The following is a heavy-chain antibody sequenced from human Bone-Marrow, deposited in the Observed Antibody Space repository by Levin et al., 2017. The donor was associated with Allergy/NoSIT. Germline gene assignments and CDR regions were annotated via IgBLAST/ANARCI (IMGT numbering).Heavy chain of an antibody. D-gene: IGHD6-19*01. CDR3: ARVPQGRSSGWYWKDAIDL. J-gene: IGHJ3*01. CDR1: GGSISSGDW. V-gene: IGHV4-4*02. Sequence: SETLSLTCAVSGGSISSGDWWSWVRQPPGKGLEWIGEVYHNGDADYHPSLQGRVTISVDKFKNHFSLILTSVTAADTAVCYCARVPQGRSSGWYWKDAIDLWGPGTMVTVSS. CDR2: VYHNGDA.